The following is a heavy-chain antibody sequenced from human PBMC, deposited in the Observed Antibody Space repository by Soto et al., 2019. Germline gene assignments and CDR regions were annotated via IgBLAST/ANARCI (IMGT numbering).Heavy chain of an antibody. CDR1: GGSISSSSYY. J-gene: IGHJ6*02. V-gene: IGHV4-39*01. Sequence: PSATLSLTCPVSGGSISSSSYYWGWIRQPPGKGLEWIWSIYYSGSTYYNPSLKSRVTISVDTSKNQFSLKLSSVTAADTAVYYCARLYYSNYVYYYGMDVWGQGTTVTVSS. D-gene: IGHD4-4*01. CDR2: IYYSGST. CDR3: ARLYYSNYVYYYGMDV.